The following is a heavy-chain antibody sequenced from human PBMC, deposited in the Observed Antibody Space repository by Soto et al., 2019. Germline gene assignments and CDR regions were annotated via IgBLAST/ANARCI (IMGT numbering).Heavy chain of an antibody. CDR3: ARHRGPAPVY. D-gene: IGHD3-10*01. CDR1: VGSISGYY. CDR2: LFYGGTT. V-gene: IGHV4-39*01. J-gene: IGHJ4*02. Sequence: SETLSLTGTVSVGSISGYYWTWIRQPPGKGLEWVGSLFYGGTTDYNPSLKSRLTMSLDTSKNHFSLKLRSVTAADTAVYYCARHRGPAPVYWGQGTLVTVSS.